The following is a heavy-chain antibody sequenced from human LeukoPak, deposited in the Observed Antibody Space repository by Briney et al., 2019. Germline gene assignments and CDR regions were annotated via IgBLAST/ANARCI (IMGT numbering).Heavy chain of an antibody. J-gene: IGHJ5*02. D-gene: IGHD6-19*01. CDR3: AREDSSGWYPHWFDP. CDR1: GGTFSSYA. Sequence: GASVTVSCKASGGTFSSYAISWVRQAPGQGLEWMGGIIPIFGTANYAQKFQGRVTITADESTSTAYMELSSLRSEDTAVYYCAREDSSGWYPHWFDPWGQGTLVTVSS. CDR2: IIPIFGTA. V-gene: IGHV1-69*13.